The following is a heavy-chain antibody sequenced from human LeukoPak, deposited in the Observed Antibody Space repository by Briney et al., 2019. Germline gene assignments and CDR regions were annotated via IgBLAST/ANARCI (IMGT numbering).Heavy chain of an antibody. Sequence: AASVKVSCKASGYTFTGYYMHWVRQAPGQGLEWMGWINPNSGGTNYAQKFQRRVTMTRDTSISTAYMELSRLRSDDTAVYYCARAVVVVPAAIYYDSSGYLFDYWGQGTLVTVSS. CDR2: INPNSGGT. V-gene: IGHV1-2*02. CDR1: GYTFTGYY. CDR3: ARAVVVVPAAIYYDSSGYLFDY. J-gene: IGHJ4*02. D-gene: IGHD2-2*02.